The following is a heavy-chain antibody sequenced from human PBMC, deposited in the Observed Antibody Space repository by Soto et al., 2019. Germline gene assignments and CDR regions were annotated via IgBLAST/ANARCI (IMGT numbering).Heavy chain of an antibody. CDR3: AREYNWNDMYDAFDI. J-gene: IGHJ3*02. D-gene: IGHD1-1*01. V-gene: IGHV3-21*01. CDR1: GFTFSSYS. Sequence: EVQLVESGGGLVKPGGSLRLSCAASGFTFSSYSMNWVRQAPGKGLEWVSSISSSSSYIYYADSVKGRFTISRDNAKNSLYLQMNSLRAEDTAVYYCAREYNWNDMYDAFDIWGQGTMVTVSS. CDR2: ISSSSSYI.